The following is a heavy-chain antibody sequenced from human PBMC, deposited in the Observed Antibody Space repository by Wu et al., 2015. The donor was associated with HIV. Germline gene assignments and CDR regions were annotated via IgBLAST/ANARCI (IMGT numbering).Heavy chain of an antibody. J-gene: IGHJ6*02. CDR2: INPNSGGT. V-gene: IGHV1-2*02. CDR3: ARVPGVGEPSYYYYGMDV. D-gene: IGHD1-26*01. Sequence: QVQLVQSGAEVKKPGASVKVSCKASGYTFTGYYMHWVRQAPGQGLEWMGWINPNSGGTNYAQKFQGRVTMTRDTSISTAYMELSRLRSDDTAVYYCARVPGVGEPSYYYYGMDVWGQGTTVTGLL. CDR1: GYTFTGYY.